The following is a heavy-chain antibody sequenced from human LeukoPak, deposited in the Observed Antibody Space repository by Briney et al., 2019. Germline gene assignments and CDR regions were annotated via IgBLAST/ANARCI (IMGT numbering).Heavy chain of an antibody. CDR2: MSYSGHT. J-gene: IGHJ4*01. CDR3: ARDRDVDDFDS. D-gene: IGHD2-15*01. CDR1: GDYIGRINYY. V-gene: IGHV4-39*07. Sequence: SETLSLTCTISGDYIGRINYYWGWIRQPPGKGLEWIVSMSYSGHTYYNPSLKSRVTTSIDTSNNQLSLNLKSVPAADTAVYYCARDRDVDDFDSWGHGTLVTVSS.